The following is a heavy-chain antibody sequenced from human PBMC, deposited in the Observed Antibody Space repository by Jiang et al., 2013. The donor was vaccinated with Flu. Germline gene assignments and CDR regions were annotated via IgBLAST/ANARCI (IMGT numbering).Heavy chain of an antibody. V-gene: IGHV1-18*01. CDR3: ARGWELFGGGHAFDI. CDR2: ISAYNGNT. J-gene: IGHJ3*02. D-gene: IGHD1-26*01. Sequence: SWVATGPSDKGVEWMGWISAYNGNTNYAQKLQGRVTMTTDTSTSTAYMELRSLRSDDTAVYYCARGWELFGGGHAFDIWGQGTMVTVSS.